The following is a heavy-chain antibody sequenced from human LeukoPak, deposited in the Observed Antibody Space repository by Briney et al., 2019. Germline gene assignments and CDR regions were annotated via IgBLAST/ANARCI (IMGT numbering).Heavy chain of an antibody. J-gene: IGHJ4*02. CDR2: ISAYNGNT. CDR1: GYTFTSYG. CDR3: ARESDYYDSSGHYDY. V-gene: IGHV1-18*01. D-gene: IGHD3-22*01. Sequence: ASVKVSCKASGYTFTSYGISWVRQAPGQGLEWMGWISAYNGNTNYAQKLQGRVTMTTDTSTSTAYMELRSLRSDDTAVYYCARESDYYDSSGHYDYWGQGTLVIVSS.